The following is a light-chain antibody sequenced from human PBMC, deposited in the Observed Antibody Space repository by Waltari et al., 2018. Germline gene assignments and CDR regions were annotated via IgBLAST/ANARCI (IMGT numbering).Light chain of an antibody. J-gene: IGKJ1*01. CDR1: QSVDSN. V-gene: IGKV3-15*01. CDR3: QQYNNWLTWS. CDR2: GAS. Sequence: EIVMTQSPATLSVSPGERATLSCRASQSVDSNLAWYKQNPGQAPRLLIFGASTRATGIPARFSGSGSGTEFTLTISSLQSEDFAVYYCQQYNNWLTWSFGQGTKVEIK.